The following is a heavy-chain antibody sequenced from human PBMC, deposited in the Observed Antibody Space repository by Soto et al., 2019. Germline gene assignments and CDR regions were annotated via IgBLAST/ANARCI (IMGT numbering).Heavy chain of an antibody. V-gene: IGHV4-34*01. CDR2: INHSGST. D-gene: IGHD2-21*02. CDR3: ARGLGVVTAIDY. Sequence: QVQLQQWGAGLLKPSETLSLTCAVYGGSFSGYYWSWIRQPPGKGLEWIGEINHSGSTNYNPSLKSRVTISVDTSKNQFSLKLSSVTAADTAVYYCARGLGVVTAIDYWGQGTLVTVSS. CDR1: GGSFSGYY. J-gene: IGHJ4*02.